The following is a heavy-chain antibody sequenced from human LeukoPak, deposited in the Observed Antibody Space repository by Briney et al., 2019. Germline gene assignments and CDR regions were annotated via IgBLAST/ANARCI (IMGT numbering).Heavy chain of an antibody. V-gene: IGHV3-23*01. Sequence: GGSLRLSCAASGFPFSNHAMSWVRQPPGKGLEWVSAISNGNTYYADSVRGRFTISRDDSRNMVYLQMNSLRDEDTALYYCVREAGYCASVCLKSNWFDPWGQGTLVTVSS. CDR2: ISNGNT. J-gene: IGHJ5*02. CDR1: GFPFSNHA. D-gene: IGHD2-21*02. CDR3: VREAGYCASVCLKSNWFDP.